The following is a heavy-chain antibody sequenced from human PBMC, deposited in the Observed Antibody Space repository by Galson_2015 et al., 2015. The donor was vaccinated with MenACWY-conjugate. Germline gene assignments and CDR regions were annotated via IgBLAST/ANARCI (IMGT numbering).Heavy chain of an antibody. J-gene: IGHJ4*02. Sequence: SLRLSCAASGFTLSDHYVDWVRQAPGKGLEWVGRIKSKTDGGTTDYAAPVKGRVTTSRGDSKHTLYLQMNSLKTEDTAVYYCTTVGILTGYYSGGGIPGGYWGQGTLVTVSS. D-gene: IGHD3-9*01. CDR2: IKSKTDGGTT. V-gene: IGHV3-15*05. CDR3: TTVGILTGYYSGGGIPGGY. CDR1: GFTLSDHY.